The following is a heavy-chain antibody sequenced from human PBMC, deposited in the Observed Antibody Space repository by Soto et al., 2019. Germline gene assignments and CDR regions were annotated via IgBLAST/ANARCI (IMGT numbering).Heavy chain of an antibody. CDR3: AKVTTRSHYYYGMDV. J-gene: IGHJ6*02. V-gene: IGHV3-23*01. D-gene: IGHD4-4*01. CDR2: ISGSGGIT. CDR1: VFTFSSYA. Sequence: PGGSLRLSCSASVFTFSSYAMSWVLHTPWKGLEWVSAISGSGGITYYADSVKGRFTISRDNSKNTLYLQMNSLRAEDTAVYYCAKVTTRSHYYYGMDVWGQGTTVTVS.